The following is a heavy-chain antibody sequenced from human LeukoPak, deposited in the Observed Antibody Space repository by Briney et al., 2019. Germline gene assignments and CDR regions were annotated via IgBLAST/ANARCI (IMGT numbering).Heavy chain of an antibody. V-gene: IGHV4-39*01. J-gene: IGHJ4*02. CDR3: ARLAWNYGRNIGDY. D-gene: IGHD1-7*01. Sequence: PSQTLSLTCTVSGGSISSSSYYWGWIRQPPGKGLEWIGSIYYSGSTYYNPSLKSRVTISVDTSKNQFSLKLSSVTAADTAVYYCARLAWNYGRNIGDYWGQGTLVTVSS. CDR1: GGSISSSSYY. CDR2: IYYSGST.